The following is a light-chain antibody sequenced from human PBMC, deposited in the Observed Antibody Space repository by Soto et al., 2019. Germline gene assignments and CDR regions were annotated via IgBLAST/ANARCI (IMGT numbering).Light chain of an antibody. Sequence: QPVLTQPPSASGTPGQRVTISCSGSSSNIGSNTVNWYQQLPGTAPKLLIYSNNQRPSGVPDRFSGSKSGTSASLAISGLQSEDEADYYCAAWDDSLNGHWVFGGGTRSPS. J-gene: IGLJ3*02. CDR3: AAWDDSLNGHWV. CDR1: SSNIGSNT. CDR2: SNN. V-gene: IGLV1-44*01.